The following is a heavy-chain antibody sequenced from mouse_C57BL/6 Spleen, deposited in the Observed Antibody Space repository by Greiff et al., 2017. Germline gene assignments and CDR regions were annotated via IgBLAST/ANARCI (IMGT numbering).Heavy chain of an antibody. CDR1: GFNIKDDY. J-gene: IGHJ1*03. CDR3: TTGTTVVATPV. CDR2: LDPENGDT. Sequence: VQLQQSGAELVRPGASVKLSCTASGFNIKDDYMHWVTQRPEQGLEWIGWLDPENGDTEYASKFQGKSTITADTSTNTAYLQLSSLTAEDTAVYYCTTGTTVVATPVWGTGTTVTGSS. V-gene: IGHV14-4*01. D-gene: IGHD1-1*01.